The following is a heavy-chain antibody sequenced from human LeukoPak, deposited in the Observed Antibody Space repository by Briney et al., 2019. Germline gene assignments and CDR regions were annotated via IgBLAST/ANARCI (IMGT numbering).Heavy chain of an antibody. V-gene: IGHV3-30-3*01. CDR1: GFTFSSYA. CDR3: ARVSSPYCGGDCYPDAFDI. J-gene: IGHJ3*02. CDR2: ISYDGSNK. D-gene: IGHD2-21*01. Sequence: GGSLRLSCAASGFTFSSYAMYWVRQAPGKGLEWVAVISYDGSNKYYADSVKGRFTISRDNSKNTLYLQMNSLRAEDTAVYYCARVSSPYCGGDCYPDAFDIWGQGTMVTVSS.